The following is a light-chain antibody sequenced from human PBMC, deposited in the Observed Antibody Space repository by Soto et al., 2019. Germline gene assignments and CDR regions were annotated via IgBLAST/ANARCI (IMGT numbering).Light chain of an antibody. J-gene: IGLJ1*01. Sequence: SVLTQHPSASGSPGQSVAISCTGNSSDVGAYNYVAWYQQHPGKVPKLMIYEVSKRPSGVPDRFSGSKSGNTASLTVSGLQAADEADYYCSSYAGSDVFVFGTGTKVTVL. CDR2: EVS. CDR3: SSYAGSDVFV. CDR1: SSDVGAYNY. V-gene: IGLV2-8*01.